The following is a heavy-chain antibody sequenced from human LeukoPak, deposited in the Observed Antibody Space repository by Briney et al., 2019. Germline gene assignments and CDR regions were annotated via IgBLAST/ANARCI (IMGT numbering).Heavy chain of an antibody. CDR3: ARGLRITMVRGVIKKNWFDP. D-gene: IGHD3-10*01. Sequence: PSETLSLTCAVYGGSFSGYYWSWIRQPPGKGLEWIGEINHSGSTNYNPSLKSRVTISVDTSKNQFSLKLSSVTAADTAVYYYARGLRITMVRGVIKKNWFDPWGQGTLVTVSS. V-gene: IGHV4-34*01. J-gene: IGHJ5*02. CDR2: INHSGST. CDR1: GGSFSGYY.